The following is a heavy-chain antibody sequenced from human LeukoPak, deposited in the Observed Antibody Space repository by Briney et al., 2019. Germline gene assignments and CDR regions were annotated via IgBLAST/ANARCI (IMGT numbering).Heavy chain of an antibody. CDR2: ISTYSGNT. Sequence: ASVKVSCKASGGTFSSYAISWVRQAPGQGLEWMGWISTYSGNTNYAQNLQDRVIMTTDTSTSTAYMELRSLRSDDTAVYYCAREGEDYSYDYWGQGTLVTVSS. J-gene: IGHJ4*02. CDR3: AREGEDYSYDY. D-gene: IGHD5-18*01. CDR1: GGTFSSYA. V-gene: IGHV1-18*01.